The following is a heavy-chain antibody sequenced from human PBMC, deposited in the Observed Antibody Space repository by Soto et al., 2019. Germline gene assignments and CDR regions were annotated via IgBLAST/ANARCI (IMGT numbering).Heavy chain of an antibody. D-gene: IGHD3-3*01. CDR2: ITWDSRVL. J-gene: IGHJ4*02. CDR1: GLNFDDFA. V-gene: IGHV3-9*01. CDR3: AKGRYDFWSPYYFDS. Sequence: GGSLRLSCVGTGLNFDDFAMHWVRQAPGKGLEWVSGITWDSRVLAYADSVKGRFTISRDNARNSLYLQMDSLRDEDTALYYCAKGRYDFWSPYYFDSWGQGTLVTVSS.